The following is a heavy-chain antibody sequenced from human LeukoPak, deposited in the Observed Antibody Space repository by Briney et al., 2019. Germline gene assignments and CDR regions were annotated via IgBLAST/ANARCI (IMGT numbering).Heavy chain of an antibody. J-gene: IGHJ4*02. V-gene: IGHV4-38-2*02. CDR2: IYHSGST. CDR3: ATSMYSSGWYEGYFDY. CDR1: GYSISSGYY. D-gene: IGHD6-19*01. Sequence: SDTLSLTCTVSGYSISSGYYWGWIRQPPGKGLEWIGCIYHSGSTYYNPSLKSRVTISVDTSKNQFSLKLSSVTAADTAVYYCATSMYSSGWYEGYFDYWGQGTLVTVSS.